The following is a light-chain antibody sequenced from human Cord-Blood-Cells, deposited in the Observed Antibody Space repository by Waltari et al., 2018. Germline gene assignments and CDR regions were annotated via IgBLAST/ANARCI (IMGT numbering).Light chain of an antibody. CDR3: QAWDSSTAV. CDR1: KLGDKY. J-gene: IGLJ2*01. Sequence: SYELTQPPSVSVSPGQTASITCSGDKLGDKYACWYQQKPGQSPVLVIYQDSKRPSGMTERFSGSTSGNTATLTISGTQAMDEADYYCQAWDSSTAVFGGGTKLTVL. V-gene: IGLV3-1*01. CDR2: QDS.